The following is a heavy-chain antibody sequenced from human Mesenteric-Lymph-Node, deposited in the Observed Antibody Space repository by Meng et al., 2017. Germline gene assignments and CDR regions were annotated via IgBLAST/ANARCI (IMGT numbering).Heavy chain of an antibody. CDR3: ARDWGDVRGGFDF. CDR1: GDSGSSNSSA. V-gene: IGHV6-1*02. J-gene: IGHJ4*02. D-gene: IGHD3-10*02. Sequence: GKQHQSVPGTVKPPPPRSRPCAISGDSGSSNSSALSGILRSPSMGLEGLGRTYYRSKYYHDYALSVKRRITINPDTSKNQFSLQLNSVTPEDTAIYYCARDWGDVRGGFDFWGQGTLVTVSS. CDR2: TYYRSKYYH.